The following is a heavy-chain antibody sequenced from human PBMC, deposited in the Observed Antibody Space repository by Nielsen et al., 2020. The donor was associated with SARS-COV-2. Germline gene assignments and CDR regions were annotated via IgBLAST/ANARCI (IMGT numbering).Heavy chain of an antibody. Sequence: GESLKISCTGSGYSLTASWISWVRQMPGKALEWMGRIDPSDSYTNYSPSFQGHVTISADKSISTAYLQWSSLKASDTPMYYCARQPISSTGTLEDYFDSWGQGTLVTVSS. CDR1: GYSLTASW. V-gene: IGHV5-10-1*01. J-gene: IGHJ4*02. CDR3: ARQPISSTGTLEDYFDS. CDR2: IDPSDSYT. D-gene: IGHD6-13*01.